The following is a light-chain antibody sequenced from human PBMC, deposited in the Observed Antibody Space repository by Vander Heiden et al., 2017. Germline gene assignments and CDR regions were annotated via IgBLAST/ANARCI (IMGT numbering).Light chain of an antibody. V-gene: IGLV2-18*01. CDR1: SSDVGSYNR. CDR2: EVS. CDR3: SLYTSSSTWV. Sequence: QSALTQPPSVSGSPGQSVTISCTGTSSDVGSYNRVSWYQQPPGTAPKLMIYEVSKRPSGVPDRCSGSKSGNTASLTISGLQAEDEADYYCSLYTSSSTWVFGGGTKLTGL. J-gene: IGLJ2*01.